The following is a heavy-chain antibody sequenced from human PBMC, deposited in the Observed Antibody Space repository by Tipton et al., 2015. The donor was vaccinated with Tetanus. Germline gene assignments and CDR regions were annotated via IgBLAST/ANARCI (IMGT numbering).Heavy chain of an antibody. V-gene: IGHV3-30*04. CDR1: GFTFSNYA. Sequence: SLRLSCAASGFTFSNYAMIWVRQAPGKGLEWVAVISYDGNKKDYADSVKGRFTASRNNSNNTLFLELNSLRPDDTAAYYCSRPRSMVGPPGYWGQGTLVTVSS. CDR3: SRPRSMVGPPGY. D-gene: IGHD1-26*01. CDR2: ISYDGNKK. J-gene: IGHJ4*02.